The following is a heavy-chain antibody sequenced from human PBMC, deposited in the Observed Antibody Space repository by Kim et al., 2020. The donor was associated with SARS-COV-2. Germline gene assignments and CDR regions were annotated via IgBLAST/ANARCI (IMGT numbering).Heavy chain of an antibody. V-gene: IGHV3-64D*06. CDR1: GFTFSGYA. CDR2: TTRSGGGS. CDR3: VRYGRSYGAVL. D-gene: IGHD5-18*01. Sequence: GGSLRLSCAGSGFTFSGYAIHWVRRAPGKGLEYVSATTRSGGGSFYADSVKGRFTISRDNSKNTLYLQMNSLRLEDTSMYYCVRYGRSYGAVLWGQGTLVIVSS. J-gene: IGHJ4*02.